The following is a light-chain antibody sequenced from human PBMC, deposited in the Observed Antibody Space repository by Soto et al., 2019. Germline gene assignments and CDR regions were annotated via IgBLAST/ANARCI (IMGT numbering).Light chain of an antibody. Sequence: QSALTQPASVSGSPGQSISISCIGTSSDVGAFNYVSWYQHHPGKAPQLIIYDVTSRPSGVSNRFSSSKSGNTASLTISGLQAEDEGDYYCSSYTTRNTEVFGTGTKLTVL. CDR2: DVT. CDR1: SSDVGAFNY. J-gene: IGLJ1*01. V-gene: IGLV2-14*03. CDR3: SSYTTRNTEV.